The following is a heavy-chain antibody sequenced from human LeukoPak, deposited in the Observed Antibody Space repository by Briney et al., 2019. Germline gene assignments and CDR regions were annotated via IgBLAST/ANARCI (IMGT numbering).Heavy chain of an antibody. CDR3: ARTLIVATITDAFDI. Sequence: PSETLSLTCTVSGGSISSSSYYWGWIRQPPGKGLEWIGSIYYSGSTYYNPSLKSRVTISVDTSKNQFSLKLSSVTAADTAVYYCARTLIVATITDAFDIWGQGTMVTVSS. J-gene: IGHJ3*02. D-gene: IGHD5-12*01. V-gene: IGHV4-39*01. CDR2: IYYSGST. CDR1: GGSISSSSYY.